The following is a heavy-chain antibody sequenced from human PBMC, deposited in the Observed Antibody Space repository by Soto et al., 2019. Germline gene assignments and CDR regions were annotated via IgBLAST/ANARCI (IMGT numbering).Heavy chain of an antibody. V-gene: IGHV1-2*02. CDR1: GYAFTGYY. Sequence: ASVKVACKASGYAFTGYYVHWVRQAPGQGLEWMGWINPNSGDTYLAQRFQGRVTMNRDTSIGTAYMELRGLTSDDTAEYYCAKGGAIVAAGTRVYLYNAMDVWGQGTTVTVSS. D-gene: IGHD1-26*01. J-gene: IGHJ6*02. CDR3: AKGGAIVAAGTRVYLYNAMDV. CDR2: INPNSGDT.